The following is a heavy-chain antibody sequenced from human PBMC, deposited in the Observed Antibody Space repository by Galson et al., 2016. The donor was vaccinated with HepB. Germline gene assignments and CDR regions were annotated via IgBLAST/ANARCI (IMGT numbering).Heavy chain of an antibody. Sequence: SVKVSCKASGYTFTRHGLTWVRQAPGQGLEWMGWINTYNANTDYAQNLQGRVTMTTDTSTNTAYMDLRSLRSDDTAVYYCARGTSLSWFSSGWWDYFDYWGQGTLVTVSS. CDR3: ARGTSLSWFSSGWWDYFDY. CDR2: INTYNANT. V-gene: IGHV1-18*01. D-gene: IGHD6-19*01. CDR1: GYTFTRHG. J-gene: IGHJ4*02.